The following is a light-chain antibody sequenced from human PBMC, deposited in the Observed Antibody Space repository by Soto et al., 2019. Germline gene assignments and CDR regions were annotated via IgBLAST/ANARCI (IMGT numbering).Light chain of an antibody. CDR2: GAS. V-gene: IGKV1-5*01. J-gene: IGKJ1*01. CDR3: QQYNGCQWT. CDR1: QSIGTW. Sequence: DIQRTRSPSTLSASVRERITITWRATQSIGTWLDWYQQRPGKAPELXIYGASILESGVRSRFSGSGSGTEFTRTISSLQPDDVATDYCQQYNGCQWTFGQGTKV.